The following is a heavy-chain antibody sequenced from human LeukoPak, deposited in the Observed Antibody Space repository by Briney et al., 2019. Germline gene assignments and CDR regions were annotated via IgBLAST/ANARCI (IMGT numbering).Heavy chain of an antibody. CDR1: GYTFTDYY. V-gene: IGHV1-2*02. D-gene: IGHD2-2*01. CDR3: AAFYCSSTSCYGYFDY. J-gene: IGHJ4*02. CDR2: INPNSGGT. Sequence: ASVKVSCKASGYTFTDYYMHWVRQAPGRGLEWMGWINPNSGGTNYAQKFQGRVTMTRDTSISTAYMELSRLRSDDTAVYYCAAFYCSSTSCYGYFDYWGQGTLVTVSS.